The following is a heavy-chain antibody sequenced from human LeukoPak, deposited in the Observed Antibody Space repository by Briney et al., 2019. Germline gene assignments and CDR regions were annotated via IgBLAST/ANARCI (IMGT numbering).Heavy chain of an antibody. J-gene: IGHJ4*02. CDR3: ARGMLYSYGSGSYYNEDY. CDR1: GYTFTSYD. CDR2: MNPNSGNT. Sequence: ASVKVSCKASGYTFTSYDINWVRQATGQGLEWMGWMNPNSGNTGYAQKFQGRVTMTRNTSISTAYMELSSLRSEDTAVYYCARGMLYSYGSGSYYNEDYWGQGTLVTVSS. D-gene: IGHD3-10*01. V-gene: IGHV1-8*01.